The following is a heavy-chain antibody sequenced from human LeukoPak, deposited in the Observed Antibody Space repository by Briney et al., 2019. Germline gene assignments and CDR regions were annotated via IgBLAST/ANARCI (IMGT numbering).Heavy chain of an antibody. CDR1: GFTVSSNY. CDR2: IYSGGST. CDR3: ARSGLLRGVVDY. Sequence: GGSLRLSCEASGFTVSSNYMSWVRQAPGKGLEWVSVIYSGGSTYYADSVKGRFTISRDNSKNTLYLQMNSLRAEDTAVYYCARSGLLRGVVDYWGQGTLVTVSS. J-gene: IGHJ4*02. D-gene: IGHD1-26*01. V-gene: IGHV3-66*01.